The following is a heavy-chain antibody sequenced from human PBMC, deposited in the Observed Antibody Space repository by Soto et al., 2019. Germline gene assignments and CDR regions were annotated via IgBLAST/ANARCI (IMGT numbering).Heavy chain of an antibody. V-gene: IGHV1-2*02. J-gene: IGHJ5*01. CDR3: ARSPGSAGWYDF. Sequence: QVQLVQSGAEVKKPGASAKVSCKASGYTFIGYYMHWVRQAPGQGLERMGWINPNSGGTSSAQKFQGRVTLTRDPSITTAYMELSSLRFDDTAVYYCARSPGSAGWYDFWGQGTLVTVSS. CDR2: INPNSGGT. CDR1: GYTFIGYY. D-gene: IGHD6-13*01.